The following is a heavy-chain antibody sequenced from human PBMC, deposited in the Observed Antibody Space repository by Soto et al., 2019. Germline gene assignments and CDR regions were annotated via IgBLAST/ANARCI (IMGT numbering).Heavy chain of an antibody. CDR2: IYPGDSDT. V-gene: IGHV5-51*01. D-gene: IGHD6-19*01. J-gene: IGHJ4*02. CDR3: ARQVGYSSGWYVQDY. CDR1: GYSFTSYW. Sequence: GESLKISCKGSGYSFTSYWIGWVRQMPGKGLEWMGIIYPGDSDTRYSPSFQGQVTISADKSISTAYLQWSSLKASDTAMYYCARQVGYSSGWYVQDYWGQGTLVTVSS.